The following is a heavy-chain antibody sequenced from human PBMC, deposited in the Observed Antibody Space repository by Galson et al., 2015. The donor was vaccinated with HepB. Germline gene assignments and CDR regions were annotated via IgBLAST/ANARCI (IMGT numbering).Heavy chain of an antibody. Sequence: SLRLSCAASGFTFSWYWMHWVRQVPGKGLVWVARINSDGSYTTYADSVKGRFTFSRDNAKNTLYLQMNSPRAEDTAVYYCARTRGAAEGIIDDGGQGTVVTVAS. V-gene: IGHV3-74*01. CDR1: GFTFSWYW. CDR2: INSDGSYT. D-gene: IGHD6-13*01. CDR3: ARTRGAAEGIIDD. J-gene: IGHJ4*02.